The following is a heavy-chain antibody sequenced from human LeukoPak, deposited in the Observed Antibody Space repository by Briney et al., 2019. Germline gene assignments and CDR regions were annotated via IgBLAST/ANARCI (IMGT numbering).Heavy chain of an antibody. CDR1: GYTFTSYA. V-gene: IGHV1-3*01. D-gene: IGHD3-10*01. CDR2: INAGNGNT. CDR3: ARDRVTMVRGIGNWFDP. J-gene: IGHJ5*02. Sequence: ASVKVSCKASGYTFTSYAMHWVRQAPGQRLEWMGWINAGNGNTKCSQKFQGRVTITRDTSASTAYMELSSLRSEDTAVYYCARDRVTMVRGIGNWFDPWGQGTLVTVSS.